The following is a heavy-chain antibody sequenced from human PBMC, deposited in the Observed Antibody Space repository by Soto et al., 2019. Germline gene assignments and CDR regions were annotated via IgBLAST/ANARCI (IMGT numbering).Heavy chain of an antibody. CDR2: IYYSGST. J-gene: IGHJ3*02. CDR3: ARAWGYAFDI. D-gene: IGHD7-27*01. CDR1: GGSISSSYY. Sequence: PSETLSLTCAVSGGSISSSYYWSWIRQPPGKGLEWIGYIYYSGSTNYNPSLKSRVTISVDTSKNQFSLKLSSVTAADTAVYYCARAWGYAFDIWGQGTMVTVSS. V-gene: IGHV4-61*01.